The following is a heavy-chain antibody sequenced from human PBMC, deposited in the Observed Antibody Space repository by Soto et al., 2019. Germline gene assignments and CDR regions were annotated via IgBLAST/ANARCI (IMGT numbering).Heavy chain of an antibody. CDR1: GFTFSAYW. Sequence: EVQLVESGGGLVQPGGSLRLSCAASGFTFSAYWMHWVRQAPGTGRVWVSRTNTDGTATTYADSVEGRFTISRDNAKNMLYLQMNSLRAEDTAVYYCTRGHYYGMDVWGQGTTVTVSS. CDR2: TNTDGTAT. J-gene: IGHJ6*02. CDR3: TRGHYYGMDV. V-gene: IGHV3-74*03.